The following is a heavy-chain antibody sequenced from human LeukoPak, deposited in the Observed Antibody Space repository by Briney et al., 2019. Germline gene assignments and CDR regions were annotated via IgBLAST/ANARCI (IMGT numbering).Heavy chain of an antibody. Sequence: SETLSLTCTVSGGSINSGSYYWNWIRQPAGTGLEWIGHIYTSGSTNYNPSLKSRVTISMDRSKNQFSVKLSSLTATDTAVYYGARSLYGLDASDIWGQGTMVTVSS. D-gene: IGHD2-2*02. J-gene: IGHJ3*02. CDR3: ARSLYGLDASDI. CDR2: IYTSGST. CDR1: GGSINSGSYY. V-gene: IGHV4-61*09.